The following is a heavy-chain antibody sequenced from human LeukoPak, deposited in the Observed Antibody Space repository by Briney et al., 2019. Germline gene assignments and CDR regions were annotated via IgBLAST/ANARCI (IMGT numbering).Heavy chain of an antibody. CDR2: IYYSGST. CDR3: ARDFHSSSPTFDY. V-gene: IGHV4-39*07. Sequence: SETLSLTCTVPGGSISSSSYYWGWIRQPPGKGLEWIGSIYYSGSTYYNPSLKSRVTISVDTSKNQFSLKLSSVTAADTAVYYCARDFHSSSPTFDYWGQGTLVTVSS. CDR1: GGSISSSSYY. D-gene: IGHD6-6*01. J-gene: IGHJ4*02.